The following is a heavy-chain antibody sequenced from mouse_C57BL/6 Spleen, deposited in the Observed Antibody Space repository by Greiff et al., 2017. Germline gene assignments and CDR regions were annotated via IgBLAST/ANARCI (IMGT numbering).Heavy chain of an antibody. CDR3: ARSPCYDYDGAWFAY. V-gene: IGHV1-72*01. J-gene: IGHJ3*01. D-gene: IGHD2-4*01. CDR1: GYTFTSYW. CDR2: LDPNSGGT. Sequence: QVQLQQPGAELVKPGASVKLSCKASGYTFTSYWLHWVKQRPGRGLEWIGRLDPNSGGTTYNEKFKSKSTLTVDKPSSTAYMQLSSLTSEDSAVYYCARSPCYDYDGAWFAYWGQGTLVTVSA.